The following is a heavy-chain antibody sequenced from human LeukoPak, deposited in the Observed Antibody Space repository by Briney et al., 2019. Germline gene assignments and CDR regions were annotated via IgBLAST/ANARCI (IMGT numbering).Heavy chain of an antibody. V-gene: IGHV3-21*01. CDR1: GFTFSSYS. Sequence: GSLRLSCAASGFTFSSYSMNWVRRAPGKGLEWVSSISSSSSYIYYADSSKGRFTISRDNAKNSLYLQMNSLRAEDTAVYYCARIGCSGGSCYSLPSWFDPWGQGTLVTVSS. CDR2: ISSSSSYI. CDR3: ARIGCSGGSCYSLPSWFDP. D-gene: IGHD2-15*01. J-gene: IGHJ5*02.